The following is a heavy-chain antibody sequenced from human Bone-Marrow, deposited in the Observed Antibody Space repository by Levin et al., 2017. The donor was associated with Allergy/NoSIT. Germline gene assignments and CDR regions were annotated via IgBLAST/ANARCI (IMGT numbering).Heavy chain of an antibody. CDR2: IWYDGSQK. CDR3: ARDRPESGAFRDWFDY. J-gene: IGHJ4*02. D-gene: IGHD2-15*01. V-gene: IGHV3-33*01. CDR1: GFYFSSYG. Sequence: LSLTCAASGFYFSSYGMHWVRQAPGKGLEWVAVIWYDGSQKDHADSVKGRFTISRDNSKNTLYLQMNSLRAEDTAVYYCARDRPESGAFRDWFDYWGQGTLVTVSS.